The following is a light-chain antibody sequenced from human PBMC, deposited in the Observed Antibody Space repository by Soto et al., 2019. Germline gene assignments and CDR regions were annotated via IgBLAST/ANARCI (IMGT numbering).Light chain of an antibody. J-gene: IGKJ2*01. CDR3: QQRSNWPPYT. Sequence: EIVLTQSPATRSLSPGERATLSCRASQSVSSYLAWYQQKPGQAPRLLIYDASNRATGIPARFSGSGSGTDFTLTISSLEPEDFAVYYCQQRSNWPPYTFGQGTKLEIK. CDR1: QSVSSY. CDR2: DAS. V-gene: IGKV3-11*01.